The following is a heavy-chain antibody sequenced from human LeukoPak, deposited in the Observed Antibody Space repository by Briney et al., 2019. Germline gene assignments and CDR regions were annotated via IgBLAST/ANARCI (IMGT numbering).Heavy chain of an antibody. CDR3: ARDKSSGYYYFDY. CDR1: GFTGSRNY. D-gene: IGHD3-22*01. V-gene: IGHV3-53*01. CDR2: IYSGGST. Sequence: GSLRLSCAASGFTGSRNYISLGRQAPGKGLEWGPVIYSGGSTYYADSVKGRFTISRDNSKNTLYLQMNSLRAEDTAVYYCARDKSSGYYYFDYWGQGSLVTVSS. J-gene: IGHJ4*02.